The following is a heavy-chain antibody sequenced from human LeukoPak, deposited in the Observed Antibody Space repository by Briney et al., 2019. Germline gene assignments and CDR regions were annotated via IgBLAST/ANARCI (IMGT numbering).Heavy chain of an antibody. CDR2: IYWDDDK. V-gene: IGHV2-5*02. CDR3: AHNGYYDFWSGYYRDYYYYMDV. CDR1: VLSLSTSGVR. D-gene: IGHD3-3*01. Sequence: SGPALGNPTQTLTLTCTFSVLSLSTSGVRVGWIRQPPGKALEWLALIYWDDDKRYCPSLKSRLTITKDTSKNQVVLTMTNIDPVDTATYYCAHNGYYDFWSGYYRDYYYYMDVWGKGTTVTVSS. J-gene: IGHJ6*03.